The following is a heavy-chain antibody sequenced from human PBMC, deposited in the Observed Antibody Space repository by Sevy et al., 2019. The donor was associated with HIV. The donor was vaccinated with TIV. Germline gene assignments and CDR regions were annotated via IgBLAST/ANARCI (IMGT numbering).Heavy chain of an antibody. V-gene: IGHV3-74*01. CDR1: GFTFSSHW. J-gene: IGHJ6*02. CDR2: INSHGTIT. Sequence: GGSLRLSCAASGFTFSSHWMFWVRQAPGKGLVWVSHINSHGTITNYADSVKGRFTISRANAKNTVNLQLNSLRAEDTAVYYCARGQVLRFLEWPTYGMDVLGQGTTVTVSS. D-gene: IGHD3-3*01. CDR3: ARGQVLRFLEWPTYGMDV.